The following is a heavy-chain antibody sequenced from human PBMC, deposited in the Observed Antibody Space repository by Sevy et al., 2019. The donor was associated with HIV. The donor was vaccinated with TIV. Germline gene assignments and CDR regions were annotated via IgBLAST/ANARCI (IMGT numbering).Heavy chain of an antibody. D-gene: IGHD3-9*01. V-gene: IGHV3-30*02. CDR1: GFTFSDYA. Sequence: GGSLRLSCAASGFTFSDYAIHWVRQAPGKGLEWVAFIWYDGSNKYYTDFVKGRFAISRDNSKNTLYLQMNSLRVEDTAVYYCAKFVVPAASNDDILTGYPDLRVNYGMDVWGQGTTVTVSS. J-gene: IGHJ6*02. CDR3: AKFVVPAASNDDILTGYPDLRVNYGMDV. CDR2: IWYDGSNK.